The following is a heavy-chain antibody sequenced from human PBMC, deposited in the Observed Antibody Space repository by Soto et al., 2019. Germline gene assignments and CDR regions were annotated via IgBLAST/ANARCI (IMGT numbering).Heavy chain of an antibody. CDR3: AKDRLYSSLWLPHPLDGMDV. D-gene: IGHD6-19*01. V-gene: IGHV3-23*01. J-gene: IGHJ6*02. CDR1: GFIFRSHA. Sequence: SGGSLRLSCAASGFIFRSHAISWVRQAPGKGLEWISTISGNGENTYYSDSVKGQFTISRDNSKNTVYLQMNNLRVEDTAVYYCAKDRLYSSLWLPHPLDGMDVWGQGAAVTVSS. CDR2: ISGNGENT.